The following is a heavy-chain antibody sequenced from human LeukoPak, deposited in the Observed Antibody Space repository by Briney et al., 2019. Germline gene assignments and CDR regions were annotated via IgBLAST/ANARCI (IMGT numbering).Heavy chain of an antibody. Sequence: GASVKVSCKASGYTFTDYYIHWVRQAPGQGLEWMAWINPNNGGTNHAQRFQGRVTMTRDTSISTAYMELSRLRSDDTAVYYCARVARGPYRTSSRDYFDYWGQGTRVTVSS. J-gene: IGHJ4*02. CDR1: GYTFTDYY. V-gene: IGHV1-2*02. CDR2: INPNNGGT. CDR3: ARVARGPYRTSSRDYFDY. D-gene: IGHD6-6*01.